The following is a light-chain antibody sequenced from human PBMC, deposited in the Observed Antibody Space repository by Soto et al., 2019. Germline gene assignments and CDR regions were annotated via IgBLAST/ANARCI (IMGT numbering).Light chain of an antibody. CDR3: SSYTSTSSYV. CDR2: EVS. CDR1: SSDVGGYNS. V-gene: IGLV2-14*03. J-gene: IGLJ1*01. Sequence: ALTQPASVSGSPGQSITVSCTGTSSDVGGYNSVSWYQQHPGKPPKLIIYEVSNRPSGVSDRFSGSKSGNTASLTISGLQAEDEADYYCSSYTSTSSYVFATGTKVTVL.